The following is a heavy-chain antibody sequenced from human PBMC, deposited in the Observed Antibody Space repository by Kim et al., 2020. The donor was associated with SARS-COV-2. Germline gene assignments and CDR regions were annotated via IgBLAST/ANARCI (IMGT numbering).Heavy chain of an antibody. D-gene: IGHD3-10*01. Sequence: SETLSLTCSVSGYSISSDYYWGWIRQPPGKGLEWIGSMFHRGSTYYNPSLKSRVTISIDTSKNQFSLKLKSVTAADTAVYFCVAEVRGVIYGIDPWGQGTLVTVSS. CDR3: VAEVRGVIYGIDP. CDR2: MFHRGST. J-gene: IGHJ5*02. CDR1: GYSISSDYY. V-gene: IGHV4-38-2*02.